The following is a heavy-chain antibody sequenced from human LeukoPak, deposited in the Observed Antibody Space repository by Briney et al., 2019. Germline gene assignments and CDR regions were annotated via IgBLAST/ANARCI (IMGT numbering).Heavy chain of an antibody. CDR3: ARGDYYYYYYMDV. CDR1: GVSISSYY. CDR2: IYYSGST. J-gene: IGHJ6*03. Sequence: SETLSLTCNVSGVSISSYYWSWIRKPPGKGLEWIGYIYYSGSTNYNPSLKSRVTISVDTSKNQFSLKLSSVTAADTAMYYCARGDYYYYYYMDVWGKGTTVTVSS. V-gene: IGHV4-59*01.